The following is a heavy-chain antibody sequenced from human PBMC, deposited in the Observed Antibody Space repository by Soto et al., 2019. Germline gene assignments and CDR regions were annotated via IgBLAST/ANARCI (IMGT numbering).Heavy chain of an antibody. CDR3: ARAWGTIFGVVTTFFDY. J-gene: IGHJ4*02. V-gene: IGHV4-4*02. CDR2: IYHSGST. D-gene: IGHD3-3*01. CDR1: GGSISSSNW. Sequence: SETLSLTCAVSGGSISSSNWWRWVRQPPGKGLEWIGEIYHSGSTNYNPSLKSRVTISVDKSKNQFSLKLSSVTAADTAVYYCARAWGTIFGVVTTFFDYWGQGTLVTVSS.